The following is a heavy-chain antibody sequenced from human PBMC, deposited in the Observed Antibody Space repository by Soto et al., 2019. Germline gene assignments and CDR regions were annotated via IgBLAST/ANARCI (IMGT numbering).Heavy chain of an antibody. CDR1: GFTFASHA. CDR2: ISANGGRA. J-gene: IGHJ1*01. CDR3: ASWVIALGGTGYFRH. V-gene: IGHV3-23*01. Sequence: GGSLRLSCAASGFTFASHAMSWVRQAPGKGLEWVSGISANGGRANYADSVKGRFSLSRDNSENTMFLQMDSLTAEDTAIYYCASWVIALGGTGYFRHWGQGTLVTVSS. D-gene: IGHD6-19*01.